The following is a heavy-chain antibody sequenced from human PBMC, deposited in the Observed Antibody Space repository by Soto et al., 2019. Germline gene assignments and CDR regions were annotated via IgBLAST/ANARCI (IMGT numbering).Heavy chain of an antibody. D-gene: IGHD3-10*01. J-gene: IGHJ5*02. CDR3: ARHPHWLRSSGSYLRLSWFDP. Sequence: SETLSLTCTVSGGSMISYYWCCARHPPGRALEWIGFIYYAGSTKYNPSLNSRVTISVDTSKNQFSLTVTSVTAADTAVYYCARHPHWLRSSGSYLRLSWFDPWGQGTLVT. V-gene: IGHV4-59*08. CDR1: GGSMISYY. CDR2: IYYAGST.